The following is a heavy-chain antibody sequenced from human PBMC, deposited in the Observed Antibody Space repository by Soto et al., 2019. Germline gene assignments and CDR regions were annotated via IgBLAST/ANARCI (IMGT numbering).Heavy chain of an antibody. CDR1: VYIFPGYH. J-gene: IGHJ6*02. CDR2: INPNSGDT. D-gene: IGHD3-9*01. V-gene: IGHV1-2*02. CDR3: ARDARGTRGFDEMDI. Sequence: ASVQVSCQASVYIFPGYHIHWLRQAPGRGLEWMGWINPNSGDTEYAQNFQGRVTMTRDTSFNLVYMEMSGLMSDDTAVYYCARDARGTRGFDEMDIWGQGTTVTVSS.